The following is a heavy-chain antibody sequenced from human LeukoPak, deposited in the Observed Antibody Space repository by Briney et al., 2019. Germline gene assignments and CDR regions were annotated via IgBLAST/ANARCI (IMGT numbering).Heavy chain of an antibody. Sequence: KPSETLSLTCTISTDSISGYYWSWLRQPAGKELEWIGRIYRTDSPDYNPSLKSRVTMSLDMSKSQMSLTLSSVTAADTAVYFCARIGYSNYVGYFDVWGQGMRVTVSS. J-gene: IGHJ4*02. V-gene: IGHV4-4*07. CDR3: ARIGYSNYVGYFDV. CDR2: IYRTDSP. CDR1: TDSISGYY. D-gene: IGHD4-11*01.